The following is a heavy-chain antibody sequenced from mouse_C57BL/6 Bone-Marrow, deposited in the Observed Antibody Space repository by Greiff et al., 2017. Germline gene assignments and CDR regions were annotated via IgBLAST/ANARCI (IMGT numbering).Heavy chain of an antibody. Sequence: EVKVVESGGGLVQPKGSLKLSCAASGFSFNTYAMNWVRQAPGKGLEWVARIRSKSNNYATYYADSVKDRFTISRDDSESMLYLQMNNLKTEDTAMYYCVRLLRSFAYWGQGTLVTVSA. CDR1: GFSFNTYA. CDR3: VRLLRSFAY. CDR2: IRSKSNNYAT. J-gene: IGHJ3*01. D-gene: IGHD1-1*01. V-gene: IGHV10-1*01.